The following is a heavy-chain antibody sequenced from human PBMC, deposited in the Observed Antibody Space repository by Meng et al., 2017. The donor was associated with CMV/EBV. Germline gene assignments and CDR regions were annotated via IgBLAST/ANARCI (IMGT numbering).Heavy chain of an antibody. Sequence: QITLKESGPTLVKPPQTLTLPCTFSGFSLSTSGVGVGWIRQPPGKALEWLALIYWDDDKRYSPSLKSRLTITKDTSKNQVVLTMTNMDPVDTATYYCAHRGRIAAAGTDWFDPWGQGTLVTVSS. J-gene: IGHJ5*02. CDR2: IYWDDDK. V-gene: IGHV2-5*02. CDR3: AHRGRIAAAGTDWFDP. D-gene: IGHD6-13*01. CDR1: GFSLSTSGVG.